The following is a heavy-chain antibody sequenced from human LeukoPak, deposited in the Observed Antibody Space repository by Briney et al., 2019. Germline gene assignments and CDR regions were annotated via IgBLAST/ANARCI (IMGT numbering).Heavy chain of an antibody. J-gene: IGHJ5*02. CDR1: GYSFSSYG. CDR3: ARDLRNYDSSGEFDP. V-gene: IGHV1-18*01. Sequence: ASVKVSCKASGYSFSSYGINWARQAPGQGLEWMGWISAHNGNTNYAQKFQDRATMTTDTSTSTAYMELSSLRSEDTAVYYCARDLRNYDSSGEFDPWGQGTLVTVSS. CDR2: ISAHNGNT. D-gene: IGHD3-22*01.